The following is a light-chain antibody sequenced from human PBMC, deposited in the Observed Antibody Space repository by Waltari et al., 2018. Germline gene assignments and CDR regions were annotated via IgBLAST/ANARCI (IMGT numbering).Light chain of an antibody. CDR1: SLRSYY. CDR3: NSRDSSGNHLYVV. V-gene: IGLV3-19*01. J-gene: IGLJ2*01. CDR2: GKN. Sequence: SSELTPDPAVSVALGQTVRITCHGDSLRSYYASWYQQKPGQAPVLVIYGKNNRPSGIPDRFSGSSSGNTASLTITGAQAEDEADYYCNSRDSSGNHLYVVFGGGTKLTVL.